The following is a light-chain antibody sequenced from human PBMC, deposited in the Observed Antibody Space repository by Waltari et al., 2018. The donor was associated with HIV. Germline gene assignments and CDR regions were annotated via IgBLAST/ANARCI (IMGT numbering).Light chain of an antibody. J-gene: IGLJ3*02. CDR3: LLSYNGVRV. CDR1: TEPDTNGHS. Sequence: QAVVTQESSLTVSPGGTVTLTCNSNTEPDTNGHSSYWLQQRPGQAPMTLMFDTTKRHSWTPARFSGSLLGGKAVLTLSGAQPDDEADYYCLLSYNGVRVFGGGTKVTVL. CDR2: DTT. V-gene: IGLV7-46*01.